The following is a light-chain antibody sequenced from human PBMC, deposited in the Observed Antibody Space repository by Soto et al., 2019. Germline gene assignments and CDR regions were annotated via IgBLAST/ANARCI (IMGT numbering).Light chain of an antibody. CDR3: QQYYNWWT. CDR1: QSVGSN. J-gene: IGKJ1*01. Sequence: EIEMPQSPSTLSGSPGDRATLSCRASQSVGSNLAWYQKKPGQAPRLLIYGASTRVTGIPARFSGSGAGTEFTLTISSLQSEDFAVYHCQQYYNWWTFGQGTKVDIK. V-gene: IGKV3-15*01. CDR2: GAS.